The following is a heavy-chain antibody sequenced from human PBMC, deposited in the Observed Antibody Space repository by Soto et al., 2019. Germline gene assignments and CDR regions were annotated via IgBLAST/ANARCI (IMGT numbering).Heavy chain of an antibody. CDR3: ARDSGAKLSSS. CDR1: GGTFSSYR. CDR2: IVPIYRTA. Sequence: SVKVSCKASGGTFSSYRINWVRQAPGQGLEWVGGIVPIYRTADYAQKFQGRVTITTDESARTAYMELRSLKSQDTAVYYCARDSGAKLSSSWGQGTLVTVSS. D-gene: IGHD6-13*01. V-gene: IGHV1-69*05. J-gene: IGHJ4*02.